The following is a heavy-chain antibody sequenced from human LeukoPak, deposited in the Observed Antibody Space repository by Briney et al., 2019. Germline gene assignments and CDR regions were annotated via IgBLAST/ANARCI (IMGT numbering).Heavy chain of an antibody. Sequence: ASVKVSCKASRFTLTKYARNWVRQAPGQGLDWMGCMNTNSGNPTYAQGFTGRFVFSVESSVSTTYLQISSLKAEDTAVYYCAKDVRRLGIASSGFDYWGQGSLVTVSS. D-gene: IGHD6-13*01. CDR1: RFTLTKYA. J-gene: IGHJ4*02. CDR3: AKDVRRLGIASSGFDY. V-gene: IGHV7-4-1*02. CDR2: MNTNSGNP.